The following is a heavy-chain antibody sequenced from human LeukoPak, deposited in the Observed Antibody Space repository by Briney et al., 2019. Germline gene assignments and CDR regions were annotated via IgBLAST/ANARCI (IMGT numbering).Heavy chain of an antibody. CDR3: ARGDRDGYKRRTFDY. D-gene: IGHD5-24*01. CDR1: GGSIRSSYYY. Sequence: PSETLSLTCTVSGGSIRSSYYYWGWIRQPPGKGLEWTGSIYDSGSTYYNPSLKSRVTISVDTSKNQFSLKLSSVTAADTAVYYCARGDRDGYKRRTFDYWGQGTLVTVSS. V-gene: IGHV4-39*01. CDR2: IYDSGST. J-gene: IGHJ4*02.